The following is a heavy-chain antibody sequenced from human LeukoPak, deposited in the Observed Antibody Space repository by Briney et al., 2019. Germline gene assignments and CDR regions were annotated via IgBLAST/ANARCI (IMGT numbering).Heavy chain of an antibody. CDR2: IYYSGST. CDR1: GGSISSSSYY. J-gene: IGHJ4*02. V-gene: IGHV4-39*07. CDR3: ARVGSYYDFWSGYYIFDY. D-gene: IGHD3-3*01. Sequence: SETLSLTCTVSGGSISSSSYYWGWISQPPGEGLEWIGSIYYSGSTYYNPSLKSRVTISVDTSKNQFSLKLSSVTAADTAVYYCARVGSYYDFWSGYYIFDYWGQGTLVTVSS.